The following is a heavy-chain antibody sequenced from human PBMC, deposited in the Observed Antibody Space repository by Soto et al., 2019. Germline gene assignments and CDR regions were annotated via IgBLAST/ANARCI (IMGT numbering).Heavy chain of an antibody. CDR1: GGSISSYY. Sequence: SETLYLTCTVSGGSISSYYWSWIRQPPGKGLEWIGYIYYSGSANYNPSLKSRVTISVDTSKNQFSLKLSSATAADTAVYYCARNYGGNGAFWGHGTLVTVS. V-gene: IGHV4-59*08. CDR2: IYYSGSA. CDR3: ARNYGGNGAF. J-gene: IGHJ4*01. D-gene: IGHD4-17*01.